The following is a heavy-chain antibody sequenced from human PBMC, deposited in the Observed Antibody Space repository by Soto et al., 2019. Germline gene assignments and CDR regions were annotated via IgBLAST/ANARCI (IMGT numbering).Heavy chain of an antibody. CDR1: GGSISSYY. CDR2: IYTSGST. J-gene: IGHJ5*02. CDR3: ARALPIVVVPTARGVNNWFDP. V-gene: IGHV4-4*07. D-gene: IGHD2-2*01. Sequence: PSETLSLTCTVSGGSISSYYWSWIRQPAGKGLEWIGRIYTSGSTNYNPSLKSRVTMSVDTSKNQFSLKLSSVTAADTAVNYCARALPIVVVPTARGVNNWFDPWGQGTLVTVSS.